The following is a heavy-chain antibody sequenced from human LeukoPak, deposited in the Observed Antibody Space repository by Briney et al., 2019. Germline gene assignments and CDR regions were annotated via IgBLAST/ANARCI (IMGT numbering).Heavy chain of an antibody. CDR1: GGSISSGSYY. Sequence: SETLSLTCIVSGGSISSGSYYWGWIRQPPGKGLEWIGSIYYSGSTYYNPSLKSRVTISVDTSKNQFSLKLSSVAAAETAVYYCARHTRYCSSTSCYPRFDYWGQGTLVTVSS. D-gene: IGHD2-2*01. CDR3: ARHTRYCSSTSCYPRFDY. V-gene: IGHV4-39*01. J-gene: IGHJ4*02. CDR2: IYYSGST.